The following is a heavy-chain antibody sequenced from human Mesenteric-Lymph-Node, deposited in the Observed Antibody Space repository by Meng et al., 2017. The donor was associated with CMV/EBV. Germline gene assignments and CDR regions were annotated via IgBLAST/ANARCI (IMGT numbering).Heavy chain of an antibody. J-gene: IGHJ3*01. V-gene: IGHV4-59*01. D-gene: IGHD6-19*01. CDR2: IYYSGST. CDR1: GGSISSYY. Sequence: GSLRLSCTVSGGSISSYYWSWIRQPPGKGLEWIGYIYYSGSTNYNPSLKSRVTMSVDTSKNQFSLQLTSVTAADMAVYFCARDYSTGWYSGDVFDVWGQGTMVTVSS. CDR3: ARDYSTGWYSGDVFDV.